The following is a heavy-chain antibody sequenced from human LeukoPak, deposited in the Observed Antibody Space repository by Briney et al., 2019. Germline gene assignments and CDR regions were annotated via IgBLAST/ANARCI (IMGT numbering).Heavy chain of an antibody. CDR1: GYTFTGYY. CDR3: ARDPPRAYYYGSGRFDP. Sequence: GASVKVSCKASGYTFTGYYMHWVRQAPGQGLEWMGWINPNSGGTNYAQKFQGRVTMTRDTSISTAYMELSRLRSDDTAVYYCARDPPRAYYYGSGRFDPWGQGTLVTVSS. V-gene: IGHV1-2*02. J-gene: IGHJ5*02. CDR2: INPNSGGT. D-gene: IGHD3-10*01.